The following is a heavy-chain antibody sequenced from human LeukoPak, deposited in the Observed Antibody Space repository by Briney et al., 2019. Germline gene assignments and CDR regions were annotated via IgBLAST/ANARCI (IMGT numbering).Heavy chain of an antibody. CDR2: ISGSGGST. CDR1: GFTFSSYA. Sequence: TGGSLRLSCAASGFTFSSYAMSWVRQAPGKGLEWVSDISGSGGSTYYADSVKGRFTISRDNSKNTLYMQMNSLRAEDTAVYYCAKDSPANDAFDIWGQGTIVTVSS. J-gene: IGHJ3*02. CDR3: AKDSPANDAFDI. V-gene: IGHV3-23*01.